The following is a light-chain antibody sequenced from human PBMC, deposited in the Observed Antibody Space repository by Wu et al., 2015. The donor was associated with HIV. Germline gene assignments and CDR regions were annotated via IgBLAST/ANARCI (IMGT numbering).Light chain of an antibody. Sequence: AIQITQSPSSLSASTGDTVNITCQTNQHIRSSLAWYRQKPGKVPELLIYAASNLYRGVPSRFSGSGSGTTFTLTINCLQSEDLATLYCQQYDTFPLTFGGGRRWTSN. CDR3: QQYDTFPLT. V-gene: IGKV1-8*01. J-gene: IGKJ4*01. CDR2: AAS. CDR1: QHIRSS.